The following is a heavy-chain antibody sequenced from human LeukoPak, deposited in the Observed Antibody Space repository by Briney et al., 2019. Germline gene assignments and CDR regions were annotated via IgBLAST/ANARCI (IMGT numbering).Heavy chain of an antibody. V-gene: IGHV3-21*04. J-gene: IGHJ5*02. Sequence: GGSLRLSCAASGFTFSSYSMNWVRQAPGKGLEWVSSISSSSSYIYYADSVKGRFTISRDNSKKKLYLQMNSLRAEDTAVYYCAKGYYGSGTYGWFDPWGQGTLVTVSS. D-gene: IGHD3-10*01. CDR1: GFTFSSYS. CDR2: ISSSSSYI. CDR3: AKGYYGSGTYGWFDP.